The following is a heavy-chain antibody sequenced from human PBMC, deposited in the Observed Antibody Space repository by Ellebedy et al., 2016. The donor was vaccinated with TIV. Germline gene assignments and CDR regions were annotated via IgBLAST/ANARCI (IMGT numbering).Heavy chain of an antibody. CDR2: VSWNSGAI. J-gene: IGHJ4*02. CDR1: GFTFDDYA. D-gene: IGHD3-10*01. CDR3: VKAPTNSGRLDY. V-gene: IGHV3-9*01. Sequence: SLKISCAASGFTFDDYALHCVRQRPGKGLELFSGVSWNSGAIGYADPVKVRSTISRDNAKKSLYLQMDSLRAEDTALYYCVKAPTNSGRLDYWGQGTLVTVSS.